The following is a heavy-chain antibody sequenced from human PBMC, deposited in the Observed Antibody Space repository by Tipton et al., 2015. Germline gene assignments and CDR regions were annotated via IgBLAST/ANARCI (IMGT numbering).Heavy chain of an antibody. V-gene: IGHV3-23*01. Sequence: GSLRLSCAASGFTFIIYAMTWVRQAPGKGLEWVSVISGSGGSTYYADSVKGRFTISRDNAKNTLYLQMNSLRAEDTAIYYCMKDPGIFFTANTFVDVWGLGTTVTVSS. CDR3: MKDPGIFFTANTFVDV. CDR1: GFTFIIYA. D-gene: IGHD3-3*02. J-gene: IGHJ6*02. CDR2: ISGSGGST.